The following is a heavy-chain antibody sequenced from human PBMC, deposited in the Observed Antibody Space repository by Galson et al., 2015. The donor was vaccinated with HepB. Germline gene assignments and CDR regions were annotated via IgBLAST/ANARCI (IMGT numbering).Heavy chain of an antibody. CDR1: GFTFSSYA. D-gene: IGHD6-19*01. Sequence: SLRLSCAATGFTFSSYAMHWVRQAPGKGLEWVVVVSYDGRNTYYADSVKGRFTISRDNSENTVYLQMTSLRADDTAVYYCARGNSTGQRMPFDYWGQGTLVTVSS. CDR2: VSYDGRNT. V-gene: IGHV3-30*04. J-gene: IGHJ4*02. CDR3: ARGNSTGQRMPFDY.